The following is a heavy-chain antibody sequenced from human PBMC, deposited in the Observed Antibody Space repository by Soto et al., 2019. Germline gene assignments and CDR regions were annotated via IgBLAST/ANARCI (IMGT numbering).Heavy chain of an antibody. Sequence: QVRLVESGGGAVQPGDSLRLSCAASGFTFSTYALHWVRQAPGKGLEWVAFISYTGANQYYVDSVKGRFTVSRDNSKNIASLQMTSLKPEDSAVYYCERDAFLYSRGAYYDHWGQGTLVTVSS. CDR3: ERDAFLYSRGAYYDH. J-gene: IGHJ4*02. D-gene: IGHD4-4*01. V-gene: IGHV3-30-3*01. CDR2: ISYTGANQ. CDR1: GFTFSTYA.